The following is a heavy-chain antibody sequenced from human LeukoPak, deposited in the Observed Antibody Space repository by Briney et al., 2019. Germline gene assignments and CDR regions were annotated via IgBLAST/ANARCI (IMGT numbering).Heavy chain of an antibody. CDR1: GGTFSSYA. Sequence: SVKVSCKASGGTFSSYAISWLRQAPAQGLEWVGGIIPIFGRGNYAHKYQGRDTITADESTSTPYIELGRLRSTGPAVYDCARDDGQWMDVWAK. CDR3: ARDDGQWMDV. D-gene: IGHD6-19*01. J-gene: IGHJ6*03. CDR2: IIPIFGRG. V-gene: IGHV1-69*13.